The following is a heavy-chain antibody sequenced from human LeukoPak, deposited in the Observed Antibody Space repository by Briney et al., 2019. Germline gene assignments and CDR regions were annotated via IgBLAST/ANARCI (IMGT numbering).Heavy chain of an antibody. CDR1: GFTFSSYG. J-gene: IGHJ5*02. D-gene: IGHD6-13*01. Sequence: QPGRSLRLSCAASGFTFSSYGMHWVRQAPGKGLEWVAVIWYDGSNKYCADSVKGQFTISRDNSKNTLYLQMNSLRAEDTAVYYCAKDFGYSSSWDNWFDPWGQGTLVTVSS. CDR2: IWYDGSNK. CDR3: AKDFGYSSSWDNWFDP. V-gene: IGHV3-33*06.